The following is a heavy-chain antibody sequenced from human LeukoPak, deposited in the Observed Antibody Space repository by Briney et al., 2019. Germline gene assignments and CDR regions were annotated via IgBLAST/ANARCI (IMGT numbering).Heavy chain of an antibody. V-gene: IGHV3-7*03. J-gene: IGHJ4*02. CDR3: AKGRRDGYNFDFDH. CDR2: IKQDGSEK. D-gene: IGHD5-24*01. Sequence: PGGSLRLSCAASGFTFSSYWMSWVRQAPGKGLEWVANIKQDGSEKYYVDSVKGRFTISRDNAKNSLYLQMNSLRAEDTAVYYCAKGRRDGYNFDFDHWGQGTLVTVSS. CDR1: GFTFSSYW.